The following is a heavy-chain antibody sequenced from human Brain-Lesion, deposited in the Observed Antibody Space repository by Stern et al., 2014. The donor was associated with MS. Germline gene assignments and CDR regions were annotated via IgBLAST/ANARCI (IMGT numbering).Heavy chain of an antibody. CDR3: AKDGPALVTNWFDP. CDR2: IIPIFGSP. V-gene: IGHV1-69*06. Sequence: VQLGESGPEGKKPGSSVQVSCKASGGTFGTYPITWLRQTPGQGLEWIGRIIPIFGSPNYAQKFQGRVTITADRSTTTVYMKLSSLKSDDAAVYYCAKDGPALVTNWFDPWGRGTLVTVSS. CDR1: GGTFGTYP. D-gene: IGHD5-18*01. J-gene: IGHJ5*02.